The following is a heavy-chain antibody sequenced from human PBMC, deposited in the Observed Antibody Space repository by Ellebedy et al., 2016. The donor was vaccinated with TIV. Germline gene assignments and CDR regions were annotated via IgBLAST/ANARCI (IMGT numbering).Heavy chain of an antibody. CDR1: GFTFSSHW. V-gene: IGHV3-7*01. CDR3: AVSSGFSDYAFDS. J-gene: IGHJ4*02. D-gene: IGHD5-12*01. Sequence: GESLKISCAASGFTFSSHWMTWVRQAPGKGLEWVANIKQTGSEKYYVDSVKGRFTISRDNAKYSLHLQMNRLRAEDTAVYYCAVSSGFSDYAFDSWGQGTLVTVSS. CDR2: IKQTGSEK.